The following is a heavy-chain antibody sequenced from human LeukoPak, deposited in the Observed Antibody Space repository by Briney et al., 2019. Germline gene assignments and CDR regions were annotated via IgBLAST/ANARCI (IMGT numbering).Heavy chain of an antibody. V-gene: IGHV5-51*01. CDR1: GYSFTSYW. J-gene: IGHJ6*02. CDR3: ARFMSSSTRRGQIYCSGGSCPYYYYGMDV. CDR2: IYPGDSDT. D-gene: IGHD2-15*01. Sequence: GESLKISCKGSGYSFTSYWIGCVRQMPGKSLEWMVIIYPGDSDTRYSPSFQGQVTISADKSISTAYLQWSSLKASDTAMYYCARFMSSSTRRGQIYCSGGSCPYYYYGMDVWGQGTTVTVSS.